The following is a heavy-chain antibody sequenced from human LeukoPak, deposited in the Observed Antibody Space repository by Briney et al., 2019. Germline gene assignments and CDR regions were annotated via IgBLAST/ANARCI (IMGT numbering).Heavy chain of an antibody. D-gene: IGHD3-22*01. J-gene: IGHJ4*02. Sequence: ASVKVSCKASGYTFINYYMHWVRQAPGQGLEWMGWINPNSGATNYAEKFQGRVTMTRDTSISAAYMDLHSLRSDDTAVYYCARGAYYSDKFPLHYWGQGTLVTVSS. CDR1: GYTFINYY. V-gene: IGHV1-2*02. CDR3: ARGAYYSDKFPLHY. CDR2: INPNSGAT.